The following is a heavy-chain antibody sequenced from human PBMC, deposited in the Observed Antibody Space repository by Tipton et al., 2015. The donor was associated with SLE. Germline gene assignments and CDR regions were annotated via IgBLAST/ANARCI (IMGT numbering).Heavy chain of an antibody. J-gene: IGHJ6*03. CDR1: GYSISSGYY. D-gene: IGHD3-3*01. CDR2: IYHSGST. Sequence: TLSLTCTVSGYSISSGYYWGWIRQPPGKGLEWIGNIYHSGSTYYNPSLKSRVTISVDTSKNQFSLKLSSVTAADTAVYYCARESNYDFWSGMNYYFYFMDVWGKGTTVTVSS. CDR3: ARESNYDFWSGMNYYFYFMDV. V-gene: IGHV4-38-2*02.